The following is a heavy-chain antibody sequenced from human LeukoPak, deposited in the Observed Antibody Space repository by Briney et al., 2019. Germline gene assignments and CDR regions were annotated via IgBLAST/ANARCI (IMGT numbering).Heavy chain of an antibody. CDR2: IYTGGST. J-gene: IGHJ4*02. Sequence: GGSLRLSCAASGFTFSSYAMSWVRQAPGKGLEWVSVIYTGGSTYYADSVKGRFTISRDNSKNTLYLQMNSLRAEDTAVYYCARDRGVTDGYNYQFHLYYFDYWGQGTLVTVSS. CDR1: GFTFSSYA. D-gene: IGHD5-24*01. V-gene: IGHV3-66*01. CDR3: ARDRGVTDGYNYQFHLYYFDY.